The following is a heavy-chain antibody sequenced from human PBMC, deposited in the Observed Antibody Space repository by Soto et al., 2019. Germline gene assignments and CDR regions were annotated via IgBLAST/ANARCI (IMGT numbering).Heavy chain of an antibody. Sequence: GGSLRLSCAASGFTFSTYAMNWVRQAPGKGLEWVSGITNSGGTTYYTYSVKGRFTISWDNSKKTLYLQMNSLRAEDTALYSCAKRSNLYGMDVWGQGTTVTVSS. CDR1: GFTFSTYA. J-gene: IGHJ6*02. CDR3: AKRSNLYGMDV. V-gene: IGHV3-23*01. CDR2: ITNSGGTT.